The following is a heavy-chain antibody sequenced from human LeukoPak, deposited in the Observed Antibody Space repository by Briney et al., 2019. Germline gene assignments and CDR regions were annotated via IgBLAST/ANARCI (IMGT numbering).Heavy chain of an antibody. J-gene: IGHJ6*03. CDR1: GGSFSGYY. D-gene: IGHD6-19*01. CDR3: AKSSGWNYYYYYMDV. Sequence: SETLSLTCAVYGGSFSGYYWSWIRQPPGKGLEWIGEINHSGSTNYNPSLKSRVTISVDTSKNQFSLKLSSVTAADTAVYYCAKSSGWNYYYYYMDVWGKGTTVIASS. CDR2: INHSGST. V-gene: IGHV4-34*01.